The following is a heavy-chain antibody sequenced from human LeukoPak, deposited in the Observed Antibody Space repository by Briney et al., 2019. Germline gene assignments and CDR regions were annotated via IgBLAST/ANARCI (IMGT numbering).Heavy chain of an antibody. D-gene: IGHD1-14*01. J-gene: IGHJ6*03. Sequence: GGSLRLSCAASGFTFSSYAMHWVRQAPGRGWECVAFISYDGSDKYYVDSVKGRFTISRDDSKNTLYLQMNSLRTEGTAIYYCARERTGYYMAVWGKGTTVTISS. CDR1: GFTFSSYA. CDR2: ISYDGSDK. V-gene: IGHV3-30*02. CDR3: ARERTGYYMAV.